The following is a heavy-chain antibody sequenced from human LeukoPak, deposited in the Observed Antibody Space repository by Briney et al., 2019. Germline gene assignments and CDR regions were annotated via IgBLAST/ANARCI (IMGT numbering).Heavy chain of an antibody. CDR2: IKQEGSEK. V-gene: IGHV3-7*03. CDR1: GFTFSNYW. D-gene: IGHD3-10*01. J-gene: IGHJ4*02. Sequence: GGSLRLSCAASGFTFSNYWTSWVRQAPGKGLEWVANIKQEGSEKYYVDSVKGRFTISRDNAKNSLYLQMNSLRAEDTAVYYCARDRNYYDSGSYYNDYWGQGTLVTVSS. CDR3: ARDRNYYDSGSYYNDY.